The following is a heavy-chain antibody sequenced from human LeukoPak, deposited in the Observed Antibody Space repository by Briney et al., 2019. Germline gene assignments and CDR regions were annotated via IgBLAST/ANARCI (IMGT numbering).Heavy chain of an antibody. D-gene: IGHD3-16*01. CDR3: AREVYDYVWGSYLDYFDY. CDR2: IYTSGST. J-gene: IGHJ4*02. V-gene: IGHV4-61*02. Sequence: PSQTLSLTCTVSGGSISSGSYYWSWIRQPAGKGLEWIGRIYTSGSTNYNPSLKSRVTISEDTSKNQFSLKLSSVTAADTAVYYCAREVYDYVWGSYLDYFDYWGQGTLVTVSS. CDR1: GGSISSGSYY.